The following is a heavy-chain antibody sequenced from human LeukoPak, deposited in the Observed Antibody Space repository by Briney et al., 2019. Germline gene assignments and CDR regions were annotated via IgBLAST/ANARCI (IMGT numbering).Heavy chain of an antibody. V-gene: IGHV3-23*01. CDR1: GFTFSSCA. CDR2: VSRSGGTT. D-gene: IGHD3-3*01. CDR3: AKQGIFPGPFDY. J-gene: IGHJ4*02. Sequence: GGSLRLSCAGSGFTFSSCAISWVRQAPGKGLEWVSVVSRSGGTTYYADSVKGRFTVSRDNSKNTLYLQMNSLRAEDTAVYYCAKQGIFPGPFDYWGQGTLVTVSS.